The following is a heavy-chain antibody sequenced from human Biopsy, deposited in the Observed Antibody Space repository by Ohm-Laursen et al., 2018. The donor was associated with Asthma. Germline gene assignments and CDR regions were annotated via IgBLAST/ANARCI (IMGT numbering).Heavy chain of an antibody. V-gene: IGHV1-18*01. CDR3: ARAVDYSHYYGIDV. Sequence: ASVKVSCKPSGYTFNSAGITWVRQAPGQGLQSMGWISVYNGNTKVAQKLQDRVTMITDTSTSTAYMELRSLRSDDTAVYFCARAVDYSHYYGIDVWGQGTTVTVS. J-gene: IGHJ6*02. CDR2: ISVYNGNT. CDR1: GYTFNSAG. D-gene: IGHD3-10*01.